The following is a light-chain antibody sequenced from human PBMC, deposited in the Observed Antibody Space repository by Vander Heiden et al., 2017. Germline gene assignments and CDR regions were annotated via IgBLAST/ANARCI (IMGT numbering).Light chain of an antibody. J-gene: IGKJ1*01. CDR3: LQSDSTSGT. V-gene: IGKV1-39*01. CDR1: QSISSY. Sequence: DIQMTQSPSSLSASVGDRVTITCRASQSISSYLNWYQQKPGKAPKLLIYAASSLQSGVPSRFSGSGSGTDFTLTISRLQPEDFATYYCLQSDSTSGTFGPGTKVEIK. CDR2: AAS.